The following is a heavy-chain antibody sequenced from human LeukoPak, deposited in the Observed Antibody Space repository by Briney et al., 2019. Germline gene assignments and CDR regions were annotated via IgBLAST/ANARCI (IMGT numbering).Heavy chain of an antibody. V-gene: IGHV4-61*02. J-gene: IGHJ6*03. CDR2: IYTSGST. CDR1: GGSISSGSYY. D-gene: IGHD3-22*01. CDR3: ARASSSGYGYYYYYMDV. Sequence: SETLSLTCTVSGGSISSGSYYWSWIRQPAGKGLEWIGRIYTSGSTDYNPSLKSRVTMSADTSKNQFSLKLSSMTAADTAVYYCARASSSGYGYYYYYMDVWGKGTTVTVSS.